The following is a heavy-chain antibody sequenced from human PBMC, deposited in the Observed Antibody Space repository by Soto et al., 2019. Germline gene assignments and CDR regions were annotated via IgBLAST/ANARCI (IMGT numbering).Heavy chain of an antibody. Sequence: QITLKESGPTLVKPTQTLTLTCTFSGFSLSTSGVGVGWIRQPPGKALEWLALIYWNDDKRYSPSLKSRLTITKDTSKTQVVLTMTNMDPVDTATYYCAHRSILKYSSSRGTWFDPWGQGTLVTVSS. CDR1: GFSLSTSGVG. V-gene: IGHV2-5*01. CDR3: AHRSILKYSSSRGTWFDP. J-gene: IGHJ5*02. D-gene: IGHD6-13*01. CDR2: IYWNDDK.